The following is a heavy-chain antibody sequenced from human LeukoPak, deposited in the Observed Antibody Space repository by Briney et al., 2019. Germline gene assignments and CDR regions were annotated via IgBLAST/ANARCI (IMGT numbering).Heavy chain of an antibody. V-gene: IGHV4-4*02. D-gene: IGHD2-15*01. CDR2: IYHSGST. Sequence: SETLSLTCAVSGGSISSSNWWSWVRQPPGKGLEWIGEIYHSGSTNCNPSLKSRVTISVDKSKNQFSLKLSSVTAADTAVYYCARRYCSGGSCYEIDYWGQGTLVTVSS. CDR3: ARRYCSGGSCYEIDY. CDR1: GGSISSSNW. J-gene: IGHJ4*02.